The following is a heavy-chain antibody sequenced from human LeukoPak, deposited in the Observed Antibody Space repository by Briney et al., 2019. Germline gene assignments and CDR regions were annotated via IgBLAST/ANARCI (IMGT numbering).Heavy chain of an antibody. Sequence: GGSLRLSCAASGLTFSSYGMSWVRQAPGKGLEWVSVINDRGDYTVYADSVKGRFTISRDSSKNTLYLQMNSLRAEDTAVYYCASGPLTYSSDWYEMGYWGQGTLVTVSS. CDR2: INDRGDYT. V-gene: IGHV3-23*01. D-gene: IGHD6-19*01. CDR3: ASGPLTYSSDWYEMGY. J-gene: IGHJ4*02. CDR1: GLTFSSYG.